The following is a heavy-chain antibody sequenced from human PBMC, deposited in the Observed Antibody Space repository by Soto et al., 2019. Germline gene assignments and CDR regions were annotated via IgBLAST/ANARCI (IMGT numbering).Heavy chain of an antibody. Sequence: VGSLRLSCAASGFTFSSYSMNWVRQAPGKGLEWVSSISSSSSYIYYADSVKGRFTISRDNAKNSLYLQMNSLRAEDTAVYYCASQRGVSAYYYYGMDVWGQGTTVTVSS. CDR3: ASQRGVSAYYYYGMDV. J-gene: IGHJ6*02. CDR2: ISSSSSYI. V-gene: IGHV3-21*01. CDR1: GFTFSSYS.